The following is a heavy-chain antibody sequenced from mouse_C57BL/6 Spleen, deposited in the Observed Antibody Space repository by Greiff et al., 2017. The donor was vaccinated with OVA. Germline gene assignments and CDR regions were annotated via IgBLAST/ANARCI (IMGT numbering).Heavy chain of an antibody. J-gene: IGHJ3*01. D-gene: IGHD1-1*01. CDR1: GYTFTDYN. CDR3: ASSILYGSPLAY. CDR2: INPNNGGT. Sequence: EVQLVESGPELVKPGASVKIPCKASGYTFTDYNMDWVKQSHGKSLEWIGDINPNNGGTIYNQKFKGKATLTVDKSSSTAYMELRSLTSEDTAVYYCASSILYGSPLAYWGQGTLVTVSA. V-gene: IGHV1-18*01.